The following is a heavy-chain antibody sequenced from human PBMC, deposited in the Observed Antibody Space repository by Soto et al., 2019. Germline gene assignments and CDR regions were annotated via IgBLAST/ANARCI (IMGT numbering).Heavy chain of an antibody. CDR1: GFTFSSYA. J-gene: IGHJ5*02. V-gene: IGHV3-30-3*01. D-gene: IGHD3-22*01. CDR2: ISYDGSNK. Sequence: QPGGSLRLSCAASGFTFSSYAMHWVRQAPGKGLEWVAVISYDGSNKYYADSVKGRFTISRDNSKNTLYLQMNSLRAEDTAVYYCASLPSYYYDSSGSLNWFDPWGQGTLVTVSS. CDR3: ASLPSYYYDSSGSLNWFDP.